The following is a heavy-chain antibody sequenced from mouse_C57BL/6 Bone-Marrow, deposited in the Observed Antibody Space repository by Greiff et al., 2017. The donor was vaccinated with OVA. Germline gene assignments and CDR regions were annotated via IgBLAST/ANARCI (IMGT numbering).Heavy chain of an antibody. CDR3: TQTTAYYSNYAWFAY. Sequence: EVKVEESGGGLVQPGGSMKLSCVASGFTFSNYWMNWVRQSPEKGLEWVAQIRLKSDNYATHYAESVKGRFTISRDDSKSSVYLQMNNLRAEDTGIYYCTQTTAYYSNYAWFAYWGQGTLVTVSA. V-gene: IGHV6-3*01. J-gene: IGHJ3*01. CDR2: IRLKSDNYAT. D-gene: IGHD2-5*01. CDR1: GFTFSNYW.